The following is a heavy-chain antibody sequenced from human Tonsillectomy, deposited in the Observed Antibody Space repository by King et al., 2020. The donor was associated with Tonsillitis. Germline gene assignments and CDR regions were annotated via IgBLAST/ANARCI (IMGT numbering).Heavy chain of an antibody. Sequence: VQLVESGGGVVQPGRSLRLSFAASGFTFSSYAMHWVRQAPGWGLEWVALISYDGSNKYYADSVKGRFTISRDNSKNTLFLQMNSLSAEDTAVYYCARDLQDTAGAFDYWGQGTLVTVSS. CDR3: ARDLQDTAGAFDY. CDR1: GFTFSSYA. J-gene: IGHJ4*02. D-gene: IGHD5-18*01. V-gene: IGHV3-30*01. CDR2: ISYDGSNK.